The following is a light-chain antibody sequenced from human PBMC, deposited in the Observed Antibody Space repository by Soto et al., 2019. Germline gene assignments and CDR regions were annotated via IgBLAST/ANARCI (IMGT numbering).Light chain of an antibody. Sequence: EIVLTQSPGTLSLSPGERATLSCRASQSVSSSFLAWYQQKPGQAPRLLIYGASSSATGIPDRFSGSGSGTDFTLTISRLEPEDFAVYYCQQYDNSHRTFGQGTKVEIK. J-gene: IGKJ1*01. CDR3: QQYDNSHRT. V-gene: IGKV3-20*01. CDR2: GAS. CDR1: QSVSSSF.